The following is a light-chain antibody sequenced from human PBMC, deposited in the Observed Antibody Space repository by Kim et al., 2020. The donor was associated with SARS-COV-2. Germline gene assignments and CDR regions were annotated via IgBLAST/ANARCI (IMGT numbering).Light chain of an antibody. CDR2: DSS. CDR3: QQYEDWPRT. Sequence: EIVMTQSPATLSVSLGERATLSCRASQNVGSYLSWFQQKPGQPPRLLIRDSSGRATGVAARFSGSGSGTEFTLTISGLQSDDFAVYYCQQYEDWPRTFGGGTKVDIK. V-gene: IGKV3-15*01. J-gene: IGKJ4*02. CDR1: QNVGSY.